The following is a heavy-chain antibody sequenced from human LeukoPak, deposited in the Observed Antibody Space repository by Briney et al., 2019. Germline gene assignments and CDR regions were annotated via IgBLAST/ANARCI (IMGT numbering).Heavy chain of an antibody. J-gene: IGHJ4*02. CDR2: IYYSGST. V-gene: IGHV4-59*01. CDR1: GGSISSYY. CDR3: ARAGKIYSSSSGNHDY. D-gene: IGHD6-6*01. Sequence: PSETLSLTCTVSGGSISSYYWSWIRQPPGKGLEWIGYIYYSGSTNYNPSLKSRVTISVDTSKNQFSLKLSSVTAADTAVYYCARAGKIYSSSSGNHDYWGQGTLVTVSS.